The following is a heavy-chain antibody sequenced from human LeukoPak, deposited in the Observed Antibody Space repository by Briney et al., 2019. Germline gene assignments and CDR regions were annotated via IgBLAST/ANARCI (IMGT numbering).Heavy chain of an antibody. J-gene: IGHJ4*02. CDR2: IYTSGST. CDR1: GGSISSYY. V-gene: IGHV4-4*07. Sequence: SETLSLTCTVSGGSISSYYWSWIRQPAGKGLEWIGRIYTSGSTNYNPSLKSRVTMSVDTSKNQFSLKLSSVTAADTAVYYCARSYYYDSSVYFDYWGQGILVTVSS. CDR3: ARSYYYDSSVYFDY. D-gene: IGHD3-22*01.